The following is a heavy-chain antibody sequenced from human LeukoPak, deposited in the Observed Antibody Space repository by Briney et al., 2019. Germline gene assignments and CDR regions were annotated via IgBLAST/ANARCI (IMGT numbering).Heavy chain of an antibody. V-gene: IGHV3-30*02. D-gene: IGHD2-2*01. J-gene: IGHJ4*02. CDR1: GFTFSSYG. CDR3: AKASDCSSTSCSEDY. Sequence: GGSLRLSCAASGFTFSSYGMHWVRQAPGKGLEWVAFIRYDGSNKYYADSVKGRFTISRDNSKNTLYLQMNSLRAEDTAVYYCAKASDCSSTSCSEDYWGQGTLVTVSS. CDR2: IRYDGSNK.